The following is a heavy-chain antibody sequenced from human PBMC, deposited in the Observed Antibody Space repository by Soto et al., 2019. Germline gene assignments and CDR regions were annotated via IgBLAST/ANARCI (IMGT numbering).Heavy chain of an antibody. D-gene: IGHD2-21*02. Sequence: EVQLLESGGGLVQPGGSLRLSCAASGFTFSSYAISWVRQAPGKGLEWVSAISGSGGSTYYADSVKGRFTISRDNSKNTLYLQMNSLRAEDTAVYYCAISQGYGGNSDVDYWGQGTLVTVSS. CDR1: GFTFSSYA. CDR3: AISQGYGGNSDVDY. CDR2: ISGSGGST. J-gene: IGHJ4*02. V-gene: IGHV3-23*01.